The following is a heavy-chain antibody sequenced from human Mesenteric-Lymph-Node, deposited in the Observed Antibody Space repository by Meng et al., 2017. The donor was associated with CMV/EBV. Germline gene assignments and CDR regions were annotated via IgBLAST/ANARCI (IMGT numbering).Heavy chain of an antibody. CDR2: RRSDGSDK. V-gene: IGHV3-30*02. CDR1: GFSFSTYG. Sequence: LSCAASGFSFSTYGIHWARQAPGKGLEWVAFRRSDGSDKFYADSVKGRFTISGDESKNTVYLQMSSLRAEDTGVYYCTKDDPVLHHWGQGTLVTVSS. D-gene: IGHD6-6*01. J-gene: IGHJ1*01. CDR3: TKDDPVLHH.